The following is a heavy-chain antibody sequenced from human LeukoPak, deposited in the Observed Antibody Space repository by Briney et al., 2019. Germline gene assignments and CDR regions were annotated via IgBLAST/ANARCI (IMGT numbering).Heavy chain of an antibody. CDR2: ISSSGSTI. D-gene: IGHD6-13*01. CDR1: GFTFSDYY. Sequence: PGGSLRLSCAASGFTFSDYYMSWIRQAPGEGLEWVSYISSSGSTIYYADSVKGRFTISRDNAKNSLYLQMNSLRAEDTAVYYCASLYSSSWYDYWGQGTLVTVSS. J-gene: IGHJ4*02. V-gene: IGHV3-11*01. CDR3: ASLYSSSWYDY.